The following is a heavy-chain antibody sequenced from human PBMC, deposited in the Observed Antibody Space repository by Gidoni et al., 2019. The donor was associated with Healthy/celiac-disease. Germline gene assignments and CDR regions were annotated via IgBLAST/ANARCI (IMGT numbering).Heavy chain of an antibody. CDR3: ASRRSIAAIAD. CDR1: GGSFSVYY. J-gene: IGHJ4*02. CDR2: IKQSGST. Sequence: QVQLQQWGAGLFKPSATLSLTCAVYGGSFSVYYWIWIRHPPGKGLEWIGEIKQSGSTNYNPSLKSRGTISGDTSKNQFSLKLSSGTAADTAVYYWASRRSIAAIADWGQGTLVTVSS. V-gene: IGHV4-34*01. D-gene: IGHD6-6*01.